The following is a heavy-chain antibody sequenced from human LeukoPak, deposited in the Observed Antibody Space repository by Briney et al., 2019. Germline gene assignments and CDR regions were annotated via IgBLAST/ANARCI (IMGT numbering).Heavy chain of an antibody. CDR1: GFTFNSYT. V-gene: IGHV3-48*01. D-gene: IGHD6-19*01. J-gene: IGHJ4*02. Sequence: GGSLRLSCAASGFTFNSYTMNWVRQAPGQGLEWVSFISSGSDTIYYADSVKGRFAISRDNSKNTLYLQMNSLRAEDTAVYYCAKVHSSGWYYFDYWGQGTLVTVSS. CDR2: ISSGSDTI. CDR3: AKVHSSGWYYFDY.